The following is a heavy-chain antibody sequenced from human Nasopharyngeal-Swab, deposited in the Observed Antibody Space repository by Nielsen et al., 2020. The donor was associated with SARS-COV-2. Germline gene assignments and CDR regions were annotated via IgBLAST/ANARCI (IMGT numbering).Heavy chain of an antibody. J-gene: IGHJ4*02. CDR1: GFTFGDYA. V-gene: IGHV3-49*03. Sequence: GESLKISCTASGFTFGDYAMSWFRQAPGKGLEWVGFIRSKAYGGTTEYAASVKGRFTISRDDSKSIAYLQMNSLKTEDTAVFYCTRHDFWSAYYFDYWGQGTLVTVSS. CDR2: IRSKAYGGTT. D-gene: IGHD3-3*01. CDR3: TRHDFWSAYYFDY.